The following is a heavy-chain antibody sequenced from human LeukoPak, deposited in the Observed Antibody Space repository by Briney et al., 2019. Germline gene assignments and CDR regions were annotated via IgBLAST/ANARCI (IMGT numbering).Heavy chain of an antibody. J-gene: IGHJ4*02. CDR1: GLTVSRNY. D-gene: IGHD3-22*01. V-gene: IGHV3-53*01. CDR3: ARYYYDSSGYPYYFDY. CDR2: IYSGGST. Sequence: GGSLRLSCAPSGLTVSRNYMSWVRQAPGKGLEWVSVIYSGGSTYYADSVKGRFTIFRDNSKNTVYLQMNSLRAEDTALYYCARYYYDSSGYPYYFDYWGQGTLVTVSS.